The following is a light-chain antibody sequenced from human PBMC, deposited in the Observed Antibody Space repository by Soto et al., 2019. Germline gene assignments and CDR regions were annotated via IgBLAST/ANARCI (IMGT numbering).Light chain of an antibody. CDR2: GPA. CDR3: QQYNNWLWT. J-gene: IGKJ1*01. V-gene: IGKV3-15*01. Sequence: EIVLTQSPATLSAYPGERANLSCRASESVLDYLAWFQQRPGQSPRLLIYGPATRATGIPGRFRGSGSGTEFTLTISSLQSEDFAVYYCQQYNNWLWTFGQGTKVDI. CDR1: ESVLDY.